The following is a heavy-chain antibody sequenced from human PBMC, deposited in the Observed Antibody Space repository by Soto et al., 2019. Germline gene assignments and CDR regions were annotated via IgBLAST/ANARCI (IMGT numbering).Heavy chain of an antibody. D-gene: IGHD3-22*01. CDR1: GGSISSYY. J-gene: IGHJ5*02. CDR3: ARGIGYYDSSDLRWFDP. Sequence: SETLSLTCTVSGGSISSYYWSWIRQPPGKGLEWIGYIYYSGSTNYNPSLKSRVTISVDTSKNQFSLKLSSVTAADTAVYYCARGIGYYDSSDLRWFDPWGQGTLVTVSS. V-gene: IGHV4-59*01. CDR2: IYYSGST.